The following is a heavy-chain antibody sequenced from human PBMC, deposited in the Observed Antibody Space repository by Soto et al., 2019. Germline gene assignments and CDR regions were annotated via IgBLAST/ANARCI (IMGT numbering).Heavy chain of an antibody. CDR2: INPSGGST. CDR3: ARDPGIAVDKGLYFQH. CDR1: GYTFTSYY. Sequence: ASVKVSCKASGYTFTSYYMHWVRQAPGQGLEWMGIINPSGGSTSYAQKFQGRVTMARDTSTSTVYMELSSLRSEDTAVYYCARDPGIAVDKGLYFQHWGQGTLVTVSS. D-gene: IGHD6-19*01. J-gene: IGHJ1*01. V-gene: IGHV1-46*03.